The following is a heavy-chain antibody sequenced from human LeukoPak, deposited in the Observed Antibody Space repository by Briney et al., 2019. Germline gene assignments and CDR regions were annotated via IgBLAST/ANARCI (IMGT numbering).Heavy chain of an antibody. D-gene: IGHD2-8*02. CDR3: ARDVGYGYFQH. Sequence: SETLSLTCTVSGGSVSSFYWSWIRQPPGKGLEWIGYIYYSGSTNYNPSLKSRVTISVDTSKNQLSLKLSSVTAADTAVYYCARDVGYGYFQHWGQGTLVTVSS. CDR2: IYYSGST. CDR1: GGSVSSFY. J-gene: IGHJ1*01. V-gene: IGHV4-59*02.